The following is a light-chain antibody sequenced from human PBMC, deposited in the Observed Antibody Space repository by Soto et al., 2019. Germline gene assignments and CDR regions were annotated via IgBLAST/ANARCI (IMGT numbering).Light chain of an antibody. V-gene: IGKV1-9*01. CDR1: QGISSY. CDR2: AAS. J-gene: IGKJ4*01. Sequence: DIQLTQSPSFLSASVGDRVTITCRASQGISSYLAWYQQKPGKAPKLLIYAASTLKSGVPSRFSGRGSGTEFTLTITSLQPEDFASYYCQQLNSNPLTFGGGTKVDI. CDR3: QQLNSNPLT.